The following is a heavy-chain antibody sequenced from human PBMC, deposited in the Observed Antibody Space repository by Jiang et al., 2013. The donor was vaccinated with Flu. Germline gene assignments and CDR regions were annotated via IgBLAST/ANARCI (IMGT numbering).Heavy chain of an antibody. V-gene: IGHV3-11*03. CDR1: GFTFSDSY. CDR2: ISDSSIYT. CDR3: TRGKDNGYDGSDY. Sequence: VQLLESGGGLVKPGGSLRLSCAASGFTFSDSYMIWIRQAPGKGLEWVSYISDSSIYTNYADSVKGRFTISRDNAQNSLYLQMNSLRVEDTALYYCTRGKDNGYDGSDYWGQGTLVTVSS. J-gene: IGHJ4*02. D-gene: IGHD5-12*01.